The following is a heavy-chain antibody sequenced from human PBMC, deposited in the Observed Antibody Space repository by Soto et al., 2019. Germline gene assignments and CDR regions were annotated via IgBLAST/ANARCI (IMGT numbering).Heavy chain of an antibody. J-gene: IGHJ3*01. CDR1: GFTFSSYG. CDR2: IHSDGSST. CDR3: ARGDRGAFDL. Sequence: PGGSLRLSCAASGFTFSSYGMHWVRQAPGQGLVWVSRIHSDGSSTTYADSVKGRFTISRDNAKNTLSLQMNSLRVEDTAVYYCARGDRGAFDLWGQGTMVTVSS. V-gene: IGHV3-74*01. D-gene: IGHD2-21*02.